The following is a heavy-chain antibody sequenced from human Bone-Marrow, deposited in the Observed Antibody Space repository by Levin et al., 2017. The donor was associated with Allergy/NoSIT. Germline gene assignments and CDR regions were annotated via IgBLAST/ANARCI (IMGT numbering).Heavy chain of an antibody. J-gene: IGHJ2*01. Sequence: GGSLRLSCKGSGYSFTSYWIGWVRQMPGKGLEWMGIIYPGDSDTRYSPSFQGQVTISADKSISTAYLQWSSLKASDTAMYYCARRMATSWYFDLWGRGTLVTVSS. CDR2: IYPGDSDT. V-gene: IGHV5-51*01. D-gene: IGHD5-24*01. CDR1: GYSFTSYW. CDR3: ARRMATSWYFDL.